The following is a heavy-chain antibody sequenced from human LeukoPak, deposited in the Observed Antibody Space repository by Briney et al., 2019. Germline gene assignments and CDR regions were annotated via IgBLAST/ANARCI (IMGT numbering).Heavy chain of an antibody. CDR2: IHYTGIT. J-gene: IGHJ4*02. Sequence: SETLSLTCTVSGDSTSGYYWSWIRQPPGKGLECIGYIHYTGITKYNPSLKSQVTMSVDTSKNQFFLKLSSVTAADTAVYFCARLGVVGDVDYWGQGTLVTVSS. CDR3: ARLGVVGDVDY. V-gene: IGHV4-59*01. CDR1: GDSTSGYY. D-gene: IGHD1-26*01.